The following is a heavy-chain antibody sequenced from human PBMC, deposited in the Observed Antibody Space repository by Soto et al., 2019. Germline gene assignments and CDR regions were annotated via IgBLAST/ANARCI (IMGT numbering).Heavy chain of an antibody. CDR1: GFRLTDLS. V-gene: IGHV1-24*01. CDR2: FNPEDGET. J-gene: IGHJ4*02. CDR3: ATSEYDAGNPDF. D-gene: IGHD3-16*01. Sequence: QVQLEQSGAEVRKPGASVKVSCKVSGFRLTDLSMHWVRQAPGKGLEWIGGFNPEDGETIFAQKFQDRVAVTEDTAADTAYMELSSLRSDDTAVYYCATSEYDAGNPDFWGQGTLVTVSS.